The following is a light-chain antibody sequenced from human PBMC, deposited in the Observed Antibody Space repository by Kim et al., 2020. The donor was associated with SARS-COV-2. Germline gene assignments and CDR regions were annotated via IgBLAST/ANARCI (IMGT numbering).Light chain of an antibody. CDR1: TSDVGGYTL. CDR2: EIN. J-gene: IGLJ3*02. V-gene: IGLV2-23*02. CDR3: CSYAGKSVGV. Sequence: QPFNISCSGTTSDVGGYTLVSWYQHHPGEAPKLIIYEINRRPSGVSSRFSGYKSGNMASLTISGLQAEDEADYFCCSYAGKSVGVFGGGTQLTVL.